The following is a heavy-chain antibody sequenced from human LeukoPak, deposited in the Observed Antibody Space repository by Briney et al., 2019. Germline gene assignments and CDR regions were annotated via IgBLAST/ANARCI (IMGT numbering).Heavy chain of an antibody. J-gene: IGHJ3*02. Sequence: ASVKVSCKAFGYTFGTSSISWVRQAPGQRLEWMGWISPNSGNTHYAQGVQGRVTITTDTSRSTAYMELRSLRFDDTAMYYCTRVRNSDNWWGAFDIWGQGTMVTVS. CDR1: GYTFGTSS. CDR2: ISPNSGNT. D-gene: IGHD1-1*01. V-gene: IGHV1-18*01. CDR3: TRVRNSDNWWGAFDI.